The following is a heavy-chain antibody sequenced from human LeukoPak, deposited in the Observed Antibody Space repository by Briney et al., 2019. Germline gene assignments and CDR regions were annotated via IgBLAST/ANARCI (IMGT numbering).Heavy chain of an antibody. Sequence: PGGSLILSCTASGFLFSNYGFHWVRQAPGKGLEWVAVIWYDGSKQYYADSVKGRFTISRDSSKNTLYLEVNSLRAEDTAVYYCARDSGHFIRGTSAFDLCGQGTMVTVSS. CDR2: IWYDGSKQ. V-gene: IGHV3-33*01. CDR3: ARDSGHFIRGTSAFDL. J-gene: IGHJ3*01. CDR1: GFLFSNYG. D-gene: IGHD3-10*01.